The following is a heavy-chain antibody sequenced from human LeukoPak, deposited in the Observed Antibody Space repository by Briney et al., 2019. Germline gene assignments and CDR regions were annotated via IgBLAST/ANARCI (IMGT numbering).Heavy chain of an antibody. Sequence: SETLSLTCAVYGGSFSGYYWSWIRQPPGKGLEWIGEINHSGSTNYNPSFKSRVTISVDTSKNQFSLKLSSVTAADTAVYYCARGLGTTVTTYSYFDYWGQGTLVTVSS. CDR2: INHSGST. D-gene: IGHD4-17*01. CDR3: ARGLGTTVTTYSYFDY. V-gene: IGHV4-34*01. CDR1: GGSFSGYY. J-gene: IGHJ4*02.